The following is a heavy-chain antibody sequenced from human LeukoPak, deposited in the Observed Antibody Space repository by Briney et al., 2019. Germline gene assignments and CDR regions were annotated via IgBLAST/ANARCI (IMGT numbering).Heavy chain of an antibody. CDR3: ATDRDWSFDY. V-gene: IGHV3-48*02. Sequence: GGSLRLPCAASGFPFSTYSMNWVRQAPGKGLEWISYITTSGSNKFYADSVKGRFTVSRDNTRNSLYLQMNSLRDEDTALYYCATDRDWSFDYWGQGTLVAVSS. CDR1: GFPFSTYS. D-gene: IGHD3-9*01. CDR2: ITTSGSNK. J-gene: IGHJ4*02.